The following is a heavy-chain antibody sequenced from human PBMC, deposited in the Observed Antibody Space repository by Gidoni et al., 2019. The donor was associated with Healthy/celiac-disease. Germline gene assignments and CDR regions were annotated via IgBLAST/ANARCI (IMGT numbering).Heavy chain of an antibody. CDR1: GGTFSSYA. J-gene: IGHJ4*02. V-gene: IGHV1-69*01. Sequence: QVQLVQSGAEVKKPGSSVKVSCEASGGTFSSYAISGVGQAPGQGLAWRGGIIPIFGTANYAQKFQGRVTITADESTSTAYMELSSLRSEDTAVYYCARARTPSGSYFGGYYFDYWGQGTLVTVSS. D-gene: IGHD1-26*01. CDR2: IIPIFGTA. CDR3: ARARTPSGSYFGGYYFDY.